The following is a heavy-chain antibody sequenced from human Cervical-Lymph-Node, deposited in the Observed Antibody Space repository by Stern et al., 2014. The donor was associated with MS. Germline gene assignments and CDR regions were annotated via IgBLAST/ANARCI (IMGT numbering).Heavy chain of an antibody. V-gene: IGHV1-69*09. Sequence: VQLVESGSEVKKPGSSVRVSCKASGGTFSSSGISWVRQAPGQGLEWMGRIIPILSITNYAQNFQGRVTITADKSTSTAYMELSSLGSEDTAVYCCATLGVTTGDFDPWGQGTLVTVSS. CDR3: ATLGVTTGDFDP. D-gene: IGHD4-17*01. J-gene: IGHJ5*02. CDR2: IIPILSIT. CDR1: GGTFSSSG.